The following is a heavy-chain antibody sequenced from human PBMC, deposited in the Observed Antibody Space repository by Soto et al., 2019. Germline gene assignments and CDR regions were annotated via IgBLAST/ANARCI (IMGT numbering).Heavy chain of an antibody. CDR3: ARGLRYDILTGYSRVDAFDI. J-gene: IGHJ3*02. CDR1: GYTFTSYD. CDR2: MNPNSGNT. V-gene: IGHV1-8*01. Sequence: ASVKVSCKASGYTFTSYDINWVRQATGQGLEWMGWMNPNSGNTGYAQKFQGRVTMTRNTSISTAYMELSSLRSEDTAVYYCARGLRYDILTGYSRVDAFDIWGQGTTVTVSS. D-gene: IGHD3-9*01.